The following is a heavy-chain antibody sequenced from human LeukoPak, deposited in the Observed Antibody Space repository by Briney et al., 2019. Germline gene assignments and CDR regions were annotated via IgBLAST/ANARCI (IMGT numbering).Heavy chain of an antibody. D-gene: IGHD5-18*01. CDR1: GGSIRSSY. CDR2: IHYSGST. V-gene: IGHV4-59*01. CDR3: ARTTEGGYTYDYFYYYYMDV. J-gene: IGHJ6*03. Sequence: SETLSLTCTVSGGSIRSSYWSWIRQPPGKGLEWIGHIHYSGSTNYNPSLKSRVAISVDTSKNQFSLKLSSVTAADTAVYYCARTTEGGYTYDYFYYYYMDVWGKGTTVTISS.